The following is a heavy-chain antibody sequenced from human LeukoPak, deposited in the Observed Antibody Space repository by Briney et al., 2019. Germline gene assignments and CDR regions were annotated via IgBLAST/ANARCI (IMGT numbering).Heavy chain of an antibody. CDR1: GFTFSSYA. CDR2: MSGSGSST. Sequence: GGSLRLSCVASGFTFSSYAMSWVRQAPGKGLEWVSAMSGSGSSTHYADSVKGRFTISRDNSKSTLYLQMNSLRADDTAIYYCAQGGTYWGQGTLVTVSS. J-gene: IGHJ4*02. V-gene: IGHV3-23*01. CDR3: AQGGTY.